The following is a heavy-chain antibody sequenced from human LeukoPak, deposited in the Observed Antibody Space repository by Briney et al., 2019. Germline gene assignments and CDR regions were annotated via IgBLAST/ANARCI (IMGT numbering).Heavy chain of an antibody. CDR2: ISYDGSNE. Sequence: GGSLRLSCAASGFTFSSYGMHWVRQAPGKGLEGMAVISYDGSNEYYADSVKGRFTISGDNPKSTLYLQMNSLRAEDTAVYYCAKDRGVGPGNAMDVWGQGTTVTVSS. D-gene: IGHD1-1*01. CDR3: AKDRGVGPGNAMDV. V-gene: IGHV3-30*18. CDR1: GFTFSSYG. J-gene: IGHJ6*02.